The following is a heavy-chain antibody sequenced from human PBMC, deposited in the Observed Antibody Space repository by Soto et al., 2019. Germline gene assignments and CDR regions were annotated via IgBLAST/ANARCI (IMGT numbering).Heavy chain of an antibody. J-gene: IGHJ4*02. V-gene: IGHV3-30*18. CDR3: AKVSTGSFDY. D-gene: IGHD1-1*01. CDR2: ISFDGGYK. CDR1: GFTFSDYA. Sequence: QVQLVESGGGVVQPGRSLRLSCAASGFTFSDYAMHWVRQAPCRGLEWVAAISFDGGYKYYVDSVKGRFTISRDNSKNTVHLQMNSLRAEDSAVYYCAKVSTGSFDYWGQGTLVTVSS.